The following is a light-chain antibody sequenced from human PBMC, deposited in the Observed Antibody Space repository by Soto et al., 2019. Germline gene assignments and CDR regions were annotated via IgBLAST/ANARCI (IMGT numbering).Light chain of an antibody. CDR2: QVS. J-gene: IGKJ1*01. CDR1: QGLVYSDGNTF. V-gene: IGKV2-30*01. Sequence: DVVMTQSPLSLSVTLGQTASISCRSSQGLVYSDGNTFLNWFHQRPGQSPRRLIYQVSNRDSGVPDRFSGSGLGTDYTLTISRVEAEDVGIYYCVQGTHWPWTFGQGTKVEIK. CDR3: VQGTHWPWT.